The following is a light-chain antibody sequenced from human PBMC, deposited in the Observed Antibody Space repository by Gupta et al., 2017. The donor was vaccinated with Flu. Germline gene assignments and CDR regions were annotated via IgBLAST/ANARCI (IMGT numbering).Light chain of an antibody. CDR1: QSVSSN. Sequence: EIVITQSPAPLSVSPGERATLPCRASQSVSSNLAWYQQKPGPAPRLLIYGASTRATGIPARFSGSGCGTEFTLTISSRQSEDFAVYYCQQYKNWPPWTFGQGTKVEIK. CDR2: GAS. CDR3: QQYKNWPPWT. J-gene: IGKJ1*01. V-gene: IGKV3-15*01.